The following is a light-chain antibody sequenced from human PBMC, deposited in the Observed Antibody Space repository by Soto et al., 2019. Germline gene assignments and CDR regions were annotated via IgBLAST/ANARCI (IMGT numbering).Light chain of an antibody. Sequence: IQLTQSPSSLSASVGDRVTITCRASQGISSYLAWYQQKPRKAPKLLIYGASTLEGGVPFRFSGSGSGSDFTLIISSVQPKDFATSYCQQLYTCPITFGQRTRLEIK. CDR3: QQLYTCPIT. CDR2: GAS. CDR1: QGISSY. J-gene: IGKJ5*01. V-gene: IGKV1-9*01.